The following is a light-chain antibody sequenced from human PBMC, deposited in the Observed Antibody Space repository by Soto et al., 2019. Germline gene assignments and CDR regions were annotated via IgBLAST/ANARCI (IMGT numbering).Light chain of an antibody. CDR2: GAS. CDR3: QQYNNWPPFT. V-gene: IGKV3-15*01. Sequence: EIVMTQSPATLSASPGERATLSGRASQSVSSNLAWYQQKPGQAPRLLIYGASTRATGIPGRFSGSGSGTEFTLTISSLQSEDFAVYYCQQYNNWPPFTFGPGTKVDTK. CDR1: QSVSSN. J-gene: IGKJ3*01.